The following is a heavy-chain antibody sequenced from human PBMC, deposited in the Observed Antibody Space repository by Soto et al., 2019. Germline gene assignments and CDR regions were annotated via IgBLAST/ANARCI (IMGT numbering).Heavy chain of an antibody. CDR2: ISYSGTT. J-gene: IGHJ3*02. CDR1: GYCINTRDW. CDR3: ARRGDYYDSSTYTDASDI. Sequence: SETLSLTCAVSGYCINTRDWWSWVRQPPGKGLEWIGEISYSGTTNYNPSLKSRVTISVDKSKNQFSLKLSSVTAADTAMYYCARRGDYYDSSTYTDASDIWGQGTMVTVSS. V-gene: IGHV4-4*02. D-gene: IGHD3-22*01.